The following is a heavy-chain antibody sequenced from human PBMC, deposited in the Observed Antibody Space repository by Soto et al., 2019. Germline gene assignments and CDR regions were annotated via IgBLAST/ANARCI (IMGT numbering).Heavy chain of an antibody. D-gene: IGHD5-18*01. J-gene: IGHJ3*02. V-gene: IGHV1-69*02. CDR1: GGTFSSYT. CDR2: IIPILGIA. Sequence: QVQLVQSGAAVKKPGSSVKVSCKASGGTFSSYTISWVRQAPGQGLEWMGRIIPILGIANYAQKFQGRVTITADKSTSTAYMELSSLRSEDTAVYYCARKGAAMVPLDAFDIWGQGTMVTVSS. CDR3: ARKGAAMVPLDAFDI.